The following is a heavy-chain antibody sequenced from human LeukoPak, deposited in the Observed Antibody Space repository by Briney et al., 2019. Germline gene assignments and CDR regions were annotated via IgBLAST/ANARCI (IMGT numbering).Heavy chain of an antibody. CDR1: GGTFNNDA. J-gene: IGHJ2*01. V-gene: IGHV1-69*06. Sequence: ASVKVSCKTSGGTFNNDAINWVRQAPGQGLELMGGIIPVFGTSNYLKKFQGRVTFAADRSANTAYMELNSLRSEDTAVYYCARSRSFDWFLDVWGRGTLVTVSS. CDR2: IIPVFGTS. CDR3: ARSRSFDWFLDV. D-gene: IGHD3-3*01.